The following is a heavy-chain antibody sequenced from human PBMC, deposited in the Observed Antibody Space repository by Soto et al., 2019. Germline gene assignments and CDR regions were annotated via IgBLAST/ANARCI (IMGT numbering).Heavy chain of an antibody. CDR2: IDYNGVT. V-gene: IGHV4-39*01. J-gene: IGHJ4*02. CDR1: GGSSYRSGSY. Sequence: SDSRSLTCAASGGSSYRSGSYGVAISQPTGRGLEWIGDIDYNGVTYSNPSLKSRVTISRDTSKNQFYLRLTSVTAADTGLYYCGKVLVGATGHTDSDSWAQGTLVTLPS. D-gene: IGHD2-15*01. CDR3: GKVLVGATGHTDSDS.